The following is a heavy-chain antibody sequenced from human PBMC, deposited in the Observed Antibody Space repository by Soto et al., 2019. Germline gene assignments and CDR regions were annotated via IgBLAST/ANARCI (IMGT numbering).Heavy chain of an antibody. J-gene: IGHJ4*02. CDR2: INPGNGDT. CDR1: GYTFIVYN. Sequence: ASVKVSSKASGYTFIVYNIHCVRQAPGQRLEWMGWINPGNGDTKYSQKFQDRVTITRDTSASTAYMEVSSLRSEDTAVYYCARDPSDYWGQGTLVTVSS. V-gene: IGHV1-3*01. CDR3: ARDPSDY.